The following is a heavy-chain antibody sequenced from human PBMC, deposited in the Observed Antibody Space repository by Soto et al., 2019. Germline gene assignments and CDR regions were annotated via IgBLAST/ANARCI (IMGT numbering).Heavy chain of an antibody. CDR3: ARARSSSGSLYFDY. CDR1: GGSISSSSYY. J-gene: IGHJ4*02. V-gene: IGHV4-39*01. D-gene: IGHD3-10*01. Sequence: QLQLQESGPGLVKPSETLSLTCTVSGGSISSSSYYWGWIRQPPGKGLEWIGSIYYSGSTYYNPSLKSRVTIFVDTSKNQFSLKLSSVTAADTAVYYCARARSSSGSLYFDYWGQGTLVTVSS. CDR2: IYYSGST.